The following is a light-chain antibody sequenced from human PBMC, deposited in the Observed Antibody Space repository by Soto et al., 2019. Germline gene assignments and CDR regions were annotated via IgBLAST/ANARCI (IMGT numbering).Light chain of an antibody. V-gene: IGLV2-14*01. CDR1: SSDVGGYNY. J-gene: IGLJ2*01. Sequence: ALTQPASVSGSPGQSITISCTGTSSDVGGYNYVSWYQQHPGKAPKLMIYEVSNRPSGVSNRFSGSKSGNTASLTISGLQAEDEADYYCSSYTSSSTVVFGGGTQLTVL. CDR3: SSYTSSSTVV. CDR2: EVS.